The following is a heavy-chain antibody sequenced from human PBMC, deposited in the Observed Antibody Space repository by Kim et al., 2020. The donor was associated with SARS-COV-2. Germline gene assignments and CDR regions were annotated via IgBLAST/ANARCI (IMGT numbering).Heavy chain of an antibody. V-gene: IGHV1-46*01. Sequence: ASVKVSCKASGYTFTSYYMHWVRQAPGQGLEWMGIINPSGGSTSYAQKFQGRVTMTRDTSTSTVYMELSSLRSEDTAVYYCARDGGSPVAARPEIYYGMDVWGQGTTVTVSS. CDR2: INPSGGST. D-gene: IGHD6-6*01. CDR3: ARDGGSPVAARPEIYYGMDV. CDR1: GYTFTSYY. J-gene: IGHJ6*02.